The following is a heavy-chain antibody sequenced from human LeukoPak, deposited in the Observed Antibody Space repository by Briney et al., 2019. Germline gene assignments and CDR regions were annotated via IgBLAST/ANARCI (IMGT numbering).Heavy chain of an antibody. V-gene: IGHV3-30-3*01. CDR3: AGKY. CDR1: GFTFSSYA. J-gene: IGHJ4*02. CDR2: ISYDGSNK. Sequence: GGSLRLSCAASGFTFSSYAMHWVRQAPGKGLEWVAVISYDGSNKYYADSVKGRFTISRDNSKNTLYLQMNSLRAEDTAVYYCAGKYWGQGTLVTVSS.